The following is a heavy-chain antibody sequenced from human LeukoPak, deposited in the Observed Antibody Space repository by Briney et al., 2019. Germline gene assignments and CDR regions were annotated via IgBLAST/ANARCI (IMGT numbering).Heavy chain of an antibody. CDR2: IYSGGST. D-gene: IGHD3-16*01. CDR3: AREFCPRGNCAFDI. CDR1: GFTVSSSY. J-gene: IGHJ3*02. Sequence: PGGSLRLSCAASGFTVSSSYMTWVRQAPGKGLEWVSLIYSGGSTYYADSVKGRFTISRDNSKNTVFLQMNSLRVEDTAVYYCAREFCPRGNCAFDIWGQGTMVTVSS. V-gene: IGHV3-53*01.